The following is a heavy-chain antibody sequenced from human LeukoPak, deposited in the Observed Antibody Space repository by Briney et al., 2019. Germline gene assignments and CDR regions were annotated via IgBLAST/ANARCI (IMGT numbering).Heavy chain of an antibody. CDR1: GFTFSSYW. CDR3: AKDRGSSGYPDAFDI. J-gene: IGHJ3*02. Sequence: QSGGSLRLSCAASGFTFSSYWMYWVRHAPGKGLVWVAHINSDGSNTNYADSVKGRFTISRDNAENMVYLQMNSLRAEDTAVYYCAKDRGSSGYPDAFDIWGQGTMVTVSS. V-gene: IGHV3-74*01. CDR2: INSDGSNT. D-gene: IGHD3-22*01.